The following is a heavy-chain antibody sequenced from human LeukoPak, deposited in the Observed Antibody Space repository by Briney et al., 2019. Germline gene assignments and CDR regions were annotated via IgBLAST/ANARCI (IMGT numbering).Heavy chain of an antibody. Sequence: SVKVSCKASGGTFSSYAISWVRQAPGQGLEWMGRIIPILGMANYAQKFQGRVTITADKSTSTAYMELSSLRSEDTAVYYCARDRGRIPYYFDYWGQGTLVTVSS. CDR1: GGTFSSYA. CDR2: IIPILGMA. V-gene: IGHV1-69*04. J-gene: IGHJ4*02. CDR3: ARDRGRIPYYFDY. D-gene: IGHD1-14*01.